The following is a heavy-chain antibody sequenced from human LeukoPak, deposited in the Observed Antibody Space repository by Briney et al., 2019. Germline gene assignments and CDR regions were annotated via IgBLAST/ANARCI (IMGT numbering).Heavy chain of an antibody. CDR1: GGSVSSSSYY. J-gene: IGHJ1*01. CDR3: ARDRGYGSGSYYFQH. CDR2: VYYSGST. D-gene: IGHD3-10*01. Sequence: SETLSLTCTVSGGSVSSSSYYWNWIRQSPGKGLEWIGYVYYSGSTNYNPSLKSRVTISIDTSKNQFSLKLSSVTAADTAVYYCARDRGYGSGSYYFQHWGQGTLVTVSS. V-gene: IGHV4-61*01.